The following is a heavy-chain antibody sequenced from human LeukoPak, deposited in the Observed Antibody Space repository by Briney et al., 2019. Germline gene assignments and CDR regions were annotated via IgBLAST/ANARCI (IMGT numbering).Heavy chain of an antibody. V-gene: IGHV4-59*01. CDR1: GGSISSYY. J-gene: IGHJ3*02. CDR2: IYYSGST. Sequence: SETLSLTCTVAGGSISSYYWSWIPQPPGKGLDCIGYIYYSGSTSYNPSLKSRVTISVDTSKNQFSLKLSSVTAADTAVYYCASNIAVAGSDAFDIWGQGTMVTVSS. D-gene: IGHD6-19*01. CDR3: ASNIAVAGSDAFDI.